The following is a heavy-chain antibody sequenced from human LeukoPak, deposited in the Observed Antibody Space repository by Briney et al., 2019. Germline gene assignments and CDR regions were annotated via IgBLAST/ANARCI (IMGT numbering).Heavy chain of an antibody. Sequence: GGSLRLSCAASGFTFNSYALHWVRQAPGKGLEWVAVISYDGSNKYYADSVKGRFTISRDNSKNTLYLQMNSLRAEDTAVYYCAREKKEQHLVSFASDRKPTHFGRYFDYWGQGTLVTVSS. D-gene: IGHD6-13*01. CDR2: ISYDGSNK. CDR1: GFTFNSYA. V-gene: IGHV3-30*04. CDR3: AREKKEQHLVSFASDRKPTHFGRYFDY. J-gene: IGHJ4*02.